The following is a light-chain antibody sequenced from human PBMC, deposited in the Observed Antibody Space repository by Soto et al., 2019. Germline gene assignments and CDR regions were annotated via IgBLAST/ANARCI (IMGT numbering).Light chain of an antibody. Sequence: DIQMTQSPSTLSASIGDRVTITFRSSQSIIRYLNCYQQKPLKAPNLLLYVASSLQSEVPSRFSGSGSGTACTLTITSLKHEDCATYYCQQKYGTTITFCQGTRLEIK. CDR3: QQKYGTTIT. CDR1: QSIIRY. CDR2: VAS. V-gene: IGKV1-39*01. J-gene: IGKJ5*01.